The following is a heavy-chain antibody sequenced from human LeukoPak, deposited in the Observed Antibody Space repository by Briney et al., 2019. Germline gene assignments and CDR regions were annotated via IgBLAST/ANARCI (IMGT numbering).Heavy chain of an antibody. J-gene: IGHJ4*02. Sequence: ASVKVSCKASGYTFTSYDINWVRQAPGQGLEWMGWMNPNSGNTGYAQKFQGRVTMTRNTSISTAYMELSSLRSEDTAVYYCARGFARRSKIGVRSSGYSYYFDYWGQGTLVTVSS. CDR3: ARGFARRSKIGVRSSGYSYYFDY. D-gene: IGHD3-22*01. CDR2: MNPNSGNT. V-gene: IGHV1-8*02. CDR1: GYTFTSYD.